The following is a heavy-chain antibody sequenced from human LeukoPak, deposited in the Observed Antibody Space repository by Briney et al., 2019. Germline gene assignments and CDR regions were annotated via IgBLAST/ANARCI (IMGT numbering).Heavy chain of an antibody. V-gene: IGHV4-61*01. D-gene: IGHD3-16*01. CDR2: IYYSGST. J-gene: IGHJ6*02. Sequence: PSETLSLTCTVSGGSVSSGSYYWSWIRQPPGKGLEWIGYIYYSGSTNYNPSLKSRVTISEDTSKNQFSLKLSSVTAADTAVYYCARDPGGAYGMDVWGQGTTVTVSS. CDR1: GGSVSSGSYY. CDR3: ARDPGGAYGMDV.